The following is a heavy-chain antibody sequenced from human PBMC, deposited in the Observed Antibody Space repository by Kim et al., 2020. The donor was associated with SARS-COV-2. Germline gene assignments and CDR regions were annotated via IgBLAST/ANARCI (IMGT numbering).Heavy chain of an antibody. V-gene: IGHV3-48*02. J-gene: IGHJ6*02. CDR3: ARDSYGDTVPLGYYYYYGMDV. CDR2: ISSSSSTI. D-gene: IGHD4-17*01. Sequence: GGSLRLSCVASGFTFSSYSMNWVRQAPGKGLEWVSYISSSSSTIYYADSVKGRFTISRDNAKNSLYLQMNSLRDEDTAVYYCARDSYGDTVPLGYYYYYGMDVWGQGTMVTVSS. CDR1: GFTFSSYS.